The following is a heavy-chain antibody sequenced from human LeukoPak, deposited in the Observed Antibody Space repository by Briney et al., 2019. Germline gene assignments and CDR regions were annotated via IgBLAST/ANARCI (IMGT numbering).Heavy chain of an antibody. D-gene: IGHD1-26*01. CDR2: ISWDGGST. CDR3: GKDNGWGGGSSYFNY. V-gene: IGHV3-43*01. CDR1: GFTFDDYT. Sequence: GGPLRLSCAASGFTFDDYTMHWLLKSPGKGLEWVSLISWDGGSTYYADSVKGRFTISRDNSKNSLYMQMTSLRTEDTALYYCGKDNGWGGGSSYFNYGGQGTLVTVSS. J-gene: IGHJ4*02.